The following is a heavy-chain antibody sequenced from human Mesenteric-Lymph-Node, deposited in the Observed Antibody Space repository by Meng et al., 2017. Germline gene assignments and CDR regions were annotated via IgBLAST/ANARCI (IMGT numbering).Heavy chain of an antibody. CDR2: IYYSGDT. Sequence: SETLSLTCTVSGYSISSGYYWGWIRQPPGKGLEWISYIYYSGDTKFNPSLKSRVTISVDMSKSQFSLRLSSVTAADTAVYYCARGGEDYGDSSHYFDSWGQGTLVTVSS. CDR3: ARGGEDYGDSSHYFDS. J-gene: IGHJ4*02. D-gene: IGHD4-17*01. V-gene: IGHV4-61*01. CDR1: GYSISSGYY.